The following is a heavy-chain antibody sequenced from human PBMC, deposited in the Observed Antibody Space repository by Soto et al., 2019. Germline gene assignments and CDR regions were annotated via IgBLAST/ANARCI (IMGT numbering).Heavy chain of an antibody. D-gene: IGHD3-10*01. CDR2: IIPFLGTT. CDR3: ARETAHRGDSGRPMQPGNFHS. V-gene: IGHV1-69*06. Sequence: QVQLVQSGAEVKMPGSSVKGSCKTSGGIFVTSGLSWVRQAPGQGLEWMGGIIPFLGTTNHAQKFQGRVTFTADKYKYTVYLELCDLTYQDKTTYYSARETAHRGDSGRPMQPGNFHSWGQGTLVTVSS. CDR1: GGIFVTSG. J-gene: IGHJ4*02.